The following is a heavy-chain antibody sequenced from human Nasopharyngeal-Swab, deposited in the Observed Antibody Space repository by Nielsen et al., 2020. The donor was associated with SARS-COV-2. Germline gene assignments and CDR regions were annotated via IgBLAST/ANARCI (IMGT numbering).Heavy chain of an antibody. CDR3: TSSAAAADPFDY. V-gene: IGHV3-49*04. CDR1: GFTFGDYA. J-gene: IGHJ4*02. CDR2: IRSKAYGGTT. D-gene: IGHD6-13*01. Sequence: GGSLRLSCTASGFTFGDYAMSWVRQAPGKGLEWVGFIRSKAYGGTTEYAASVKGRFTISRDDSKSIAYLQMNSLKTEDTAVYYCTSSAAAADPFDYWGQGTLVTVSS.